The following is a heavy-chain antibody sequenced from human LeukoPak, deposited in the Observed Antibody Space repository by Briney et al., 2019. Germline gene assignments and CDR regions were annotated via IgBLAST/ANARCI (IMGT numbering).Heavy chain of an antibody. CDR3: KSGGAAPGSFDY. V-gene: IGHV3-7*01. J-gene: IGHJ4*02. Sequence: QPGGSLRLSCAASGFSSSSYWMSWMRQAPGKGLEWVANIKFDGNEEYYVDSVKGRFTISRDNAKNSLYLQLNSLRVEDTAVYYCKSGGAAPGSFDYWGQGTLVTVSP. CDR2: IKFDGNEE. D-gene: IGHD1-1*01. CDR1: GFSSSSYW.